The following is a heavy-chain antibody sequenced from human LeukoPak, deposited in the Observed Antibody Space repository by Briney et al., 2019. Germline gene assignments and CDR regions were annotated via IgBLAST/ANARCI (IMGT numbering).Heavy chain of an antibody. CDR2: INPNSGGT. CDR1: GYTFTGYY. CDR3: ARGVDYGDYGPRDAFDI. V-gene: IGHV1-2*02. D-gene: IGHD4-17*01. Sequence: RASVKVSCKASGYTFTGYYMHWVRQAPGQGLEWMGWINPNSGGTNYAQKFQGRVTMTRDTSISTAYMELSRLRSDDTAVYYCARGVDYGDYGPRDAFDIWGQGTMVTVSS. J-gene: IGHJ3*02.